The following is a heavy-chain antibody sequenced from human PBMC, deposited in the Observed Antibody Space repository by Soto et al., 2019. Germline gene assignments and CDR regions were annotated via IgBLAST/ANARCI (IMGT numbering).Heavy chain of an antibody. CDR1: GFPFIDYY. J-gene: IGHJ4*02. CDR3: TRGGGGGLFEH. D-gene: IGHD2-21*01. Sequence: WGSLRLSCATSGFPFIDYYISFIRQSPLKWLEWLSHISPKSTYRNYADSVKGRFTISRDNTKSSLFLQMNSLGVEDTAVYYCTRGGGGGLFEHWGQGVLVTVSS. CDR2: ISPKSTYR. V-gene: IGHV3-11*06.